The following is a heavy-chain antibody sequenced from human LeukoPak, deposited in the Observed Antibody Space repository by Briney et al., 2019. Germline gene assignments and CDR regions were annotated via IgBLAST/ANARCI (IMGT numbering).Heavy chain of an antibody. CDR3: ARETPYGSGSYPFDY. CDR1: GGSISSSSYY. D-gene: IGHD3-10*01. J-gene: IGHJ4*02. CDR2: IFYSGST. Sequence: SETLSLTCTVSGGSISSSSYYWGWIRQPPGKGLEGIGNIFYSGSTYYSPSLRSRATISVDTSRNQFSLKRNAVTAAATAVYYWARETPYGSGSYPFDYWGQGILVTVSS. V-gene: IGHV4-39*07.